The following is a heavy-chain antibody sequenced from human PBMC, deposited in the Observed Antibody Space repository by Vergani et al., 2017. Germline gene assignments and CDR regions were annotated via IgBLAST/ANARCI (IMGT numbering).Heavy chain of an antibody. CDR2: ISSSSSYI. Sequence: EVQLVESGGGLVKPGGSLRLSCAASGFTFSSYSMNWVRQAPGKGLEWVSSISSSSSYIYYADSVKGRFTISRDNAKNSLYLQMNSLRAEDTAVYYCARGGSGSYRGYFDLWGRGTLVTVSS. CDR1: GFTFSSYS. V-gene: IGHV3-21*01. J-gene: IGHJ2*01. CDR3: ARGGSGSYRGYFDL. D-gene: IGHD3-10*01.